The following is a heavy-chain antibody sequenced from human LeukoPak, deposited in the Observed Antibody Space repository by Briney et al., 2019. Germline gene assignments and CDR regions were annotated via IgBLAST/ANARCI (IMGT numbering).Heavy chain of an antibody. Sequence: SETLSLTCTVSGGSINDASWNWIRKPPGQGLEWIGYIYHSGGTNYNPSLKSRVTISLDTSRNQFSLKLSSVTAADTAVYYCARVGTYYRSLDSWGQGTLVTVSS. J-gene: IGHJ4*02. CDR1: GGSINDAS. CDR2: IYHSGGT. CDR3: ARVGTYYRSLDS. V-gene: IGHV4-59*01. D-gene: IGHD3-10*01.